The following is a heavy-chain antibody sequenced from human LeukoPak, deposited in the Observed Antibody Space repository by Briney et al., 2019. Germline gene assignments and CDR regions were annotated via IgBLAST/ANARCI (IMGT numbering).Heavy chain of an antibody. V-gene: IGHV4-38-2*02. Sequence: PSETLSLTCSVSGYSISSGYYWSWIRQPPGKGLEWIGEINHSGSTNYNPSLKSRVTISVDTSKNQFSLKLSSVTAADTAVYYCARLVGYNLDYFDYWGQGTLVTVSS. CDR2: INHSGST. CDR3: ARLVGYNLDYFDY. CDR1: GYSISSGYY. J-gene: IGHJ4*02. D-gene: IGHD5-24*01.